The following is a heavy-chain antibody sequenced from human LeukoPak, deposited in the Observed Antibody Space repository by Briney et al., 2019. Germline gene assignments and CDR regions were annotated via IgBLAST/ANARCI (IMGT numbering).Heavy chain of an antibody. Sequence: PGGSLRLSCAASGFTFSSYAMSWVRQAPGKGLEWVSAISGSGGSTYYADSVKGRFTISRDNSKNTLYLQMNSLRAEDTAVYYCARSPVRYDYAWGTYSVDAFDTWGQGTMVTVSS. CDR1: GFTFSSYA. D-gene: IGHD3-16*01. J-gene: IGHJ3*02. V-gene: IGHV3-23*01. CDR3: ARSPVRYDYAWGTYSVDAFDT. CDR2: ISGSGGST.